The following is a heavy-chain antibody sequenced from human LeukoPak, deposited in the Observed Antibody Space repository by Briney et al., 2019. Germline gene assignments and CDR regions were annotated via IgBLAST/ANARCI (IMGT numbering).Heavy chain of an antibody. J-gene: IGHJ4*02. D-gene: IGHD3-10*01. CDR1: GFTFSDYY. CDR2: ISSSGTTI. CDR3: ARYTYYYGSGSYGSDY. V-gene: IGHV3-11*01. Sequence: GGSLRLSCAASGFTFSDYYMSWIRQAPGKGLEGLSYISSSGTTINYADSVKGRFTISRDNAKNSLYLQMNSLRAEDTAVYYCARYTYYYGSGSYGSDYWGQGTLVTVSS.